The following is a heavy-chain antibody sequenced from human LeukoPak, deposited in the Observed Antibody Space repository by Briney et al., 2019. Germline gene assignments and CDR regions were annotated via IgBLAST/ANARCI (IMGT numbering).Heavy chain of an antibody. Sequence: SETLSLTCTVSGGSIGSFYWSWIRQPPGKGLEWIGYINFSGSTKSNSALESRVTISMDTSKNQFSLKLNSVTAADTAVYYCTRGGSADPFEHWGQGTLVTVSS. V-gene: IGHV4-59*08. D-gene: IGHD1-26*01. CDR3: TRGGSADPFEH. CDR2: INFSGST. CDR1: GGSIGSFY. J-gene: IGHJ4*02.